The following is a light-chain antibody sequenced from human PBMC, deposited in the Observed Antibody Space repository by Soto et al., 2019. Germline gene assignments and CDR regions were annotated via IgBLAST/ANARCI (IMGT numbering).Light chain of an antibody. J-gene: IGLJ2*01. Sequence: QSALTQPPSASGSPGQSVTISCTGTSSDIGGYNYVSWYQQHPGKAPKLMIFEVSKRPSGVPDRFSGSKSGNTASLTVSGLQAEDEAIYYCSSYGGRNNFVVFGGGTKLT. CDR1: SSDIGGYNY. CDR3: SSYGGRNNFVV. V-gene: IGLV2-8*01. CDR2: EVS.